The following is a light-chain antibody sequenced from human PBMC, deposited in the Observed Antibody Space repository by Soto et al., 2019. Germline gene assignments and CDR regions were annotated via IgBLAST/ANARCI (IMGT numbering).Light chain of an antibody. Sequence: QSVLTQPASVSGSPGQSITLSCTGTSRDVGTYNLVSWYEQLPGKAPKLIIYEVSKRPSGVSNRFSGSKSGNTASLTISGLQAEDEADYYCCSYAGSGTGVFGTGTKVTVL. J-gene: IGLJ1*01. V-gene: IGLV2-23*02. CDR3: CSYAGSGTGV. CDR2: EVS. CDR1: SRDVGTYNL.